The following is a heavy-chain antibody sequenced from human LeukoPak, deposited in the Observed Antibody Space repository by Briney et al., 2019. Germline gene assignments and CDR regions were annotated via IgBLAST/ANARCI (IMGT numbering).Heavy chain of an antibody. CDR3: ARVGYRASDAFDI. D-gene: IGHD3-16*02. Sequence: GGSLRLSCAASGFTFSSYSMNWVRQAPGKGLEWVSYISSSSSTIYYADSVKGRFTISRDNAKNSLYLQMNSLRAEDTAVYYCARVGYRASDAFDIWGQGTMVTVSS. CDR2: ISSSSSTI. J-gene: IGHJ3*02. CDR1: GFTFSSYS. V-gene: IGHV3-48*01.